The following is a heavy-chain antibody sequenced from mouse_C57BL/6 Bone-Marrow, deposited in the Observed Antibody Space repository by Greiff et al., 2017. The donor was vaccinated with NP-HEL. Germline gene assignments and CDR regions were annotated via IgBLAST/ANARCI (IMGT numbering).Heavy chain of an antibody. CDR2: IYPGDGDT. Sequence: QVQLQQSGAELVKPGASVKISCKASGYAFSSYWMNWVKQRPGQGLEWIGQIYPGDGDTNYNGKFKGKATLTADKSSSTAYMQLSSLTSEDSAVCFRAWEIYDYDSKPWRYFDDWGTGTTVTVSS. D-gene: IGHD1-1*01. CDR3: AWEIYDYDSKPWRYFDD. J-gene: IGHJ1*03. V-gene: IGHV1-80*01. CDR1: GYAFSSYW.